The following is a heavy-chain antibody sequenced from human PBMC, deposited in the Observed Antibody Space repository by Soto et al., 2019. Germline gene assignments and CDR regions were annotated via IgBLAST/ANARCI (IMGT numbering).Heavy chain of an antibody. D-gene: IGHD6-13*01. V-gene: IGHV4-39*01. CDR1: GCSVSRGGYY. CDR3: ARRGDRAAATNWFDP. Sequence: PSETLSLTCSVSGCSVSRGGYYWGWIRQPPGKGLEWIGSMYHSGTKYYNPSLKSRVTISIDTSKNQVSLNLTSATALDTAVYYCARRGDRAAATNWFDPWGKGLLVTVSS. J-gene: IGHJ5*02. CDR2: MYHSGTK.